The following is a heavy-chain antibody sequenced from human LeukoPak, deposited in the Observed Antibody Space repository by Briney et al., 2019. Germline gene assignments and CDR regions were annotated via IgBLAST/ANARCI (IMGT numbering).Heavy chain of an antibody. Sequence: PSETLSLTCAVSGGSISSGGYYWSWIRQPPGKRLEWIGYIYYSGSTNYNPSLESRVTISVDTSKSQFSLKLNSMTAADTAVYYRATLDYSRSWYFFDYWGQGTLVTVSS. V-gene: IGHV4-61*08. CDR3: ATLDYSRSWYFFDY. J-gene: IGHJ4*02. D-gene: IGHD6-13*01. CDR1: GGSISSGGYY. CDR2: IYYSGST.